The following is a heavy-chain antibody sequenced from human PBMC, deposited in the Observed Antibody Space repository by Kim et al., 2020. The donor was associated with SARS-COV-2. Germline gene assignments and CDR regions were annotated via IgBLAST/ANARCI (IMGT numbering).Heavy chain of an antibody. D-gene: IGHD3-22*01. V-gene: IGHV3-7*04. Sequence: KGRFTSARDNAKNTLYLEMNSLRAEDTAVYYCARDGPYYYDSSGDYPFDYWGQGTLVTVSS. J-gene: IGHJ4*02. CDR3: ARDGPYYYDSSGDYPFDY.